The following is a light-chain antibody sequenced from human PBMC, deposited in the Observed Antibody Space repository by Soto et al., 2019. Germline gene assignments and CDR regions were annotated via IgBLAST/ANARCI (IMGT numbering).Light chain of an antibody. Sequence: QSALTQPRSVSGSPGQSVTISCTGTSSDVGGYNYVSWYQQHSGKAPKLMIYDVSKRLSGVPGRFSGSKSGNTASLSISGLQAEDEADYYCCSYAGSYTLVVFGGGTKVTVL. J-gene: IGLJ2*01. CDR1: SSDVGGYNY. V-gene: IGLV2-11*01. CDR2: DVS. CDR3: CSYAGSYTLVV.